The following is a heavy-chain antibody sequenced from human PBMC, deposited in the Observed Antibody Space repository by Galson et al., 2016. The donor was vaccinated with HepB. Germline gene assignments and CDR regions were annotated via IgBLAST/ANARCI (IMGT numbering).Heavy chain of an antibody. CDR1: GFSLSTSGMC. D-gene: IGHD5-24*01. V-gene: IGHV2-70*01. CDR3: ARINRHGYNNYYFDY. J-gene: IGHJ4*02. CDR2: IDWEDDK. Sequence: PALVKPTQTLTLTCTFSGFSLSTSGMCVSWIRQPPGKALEWLAFIDWEDDKYYNISLRTRLTISKDTSKDQVVLTMTDMAPGDTARYYCARINRHGYNNYYFDYWGRGTLVSVAS.